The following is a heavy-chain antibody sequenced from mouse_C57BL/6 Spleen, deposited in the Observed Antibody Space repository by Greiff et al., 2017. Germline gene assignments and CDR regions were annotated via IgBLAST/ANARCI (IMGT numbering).Heavy chain of an antibody. CDR1: GYTFTGYW. Sequence: VQLQQSGAELMTPGASVKLSCKATGYTFTGYWIAWVKQRPGHGLEWIGEILPGSGSTNYNEKFKGKATITADTSSNTAYMQLSSLTTENSTIYYGARAVAYYAMDYWGQGTSVTVSS. V-gene: IGHV1-9*01. D-gene: IGHD3-3*01. CDR3: ARAVAYYAMDY. J-gene: IGHJ4*01. CDR2: ILPGSGST.